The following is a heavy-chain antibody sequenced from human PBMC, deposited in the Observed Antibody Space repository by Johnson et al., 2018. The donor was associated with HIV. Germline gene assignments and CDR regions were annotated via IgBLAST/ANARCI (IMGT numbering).Heavy chain of an antibody. D-gene: IGHD4-17*01. J-gene: IGHJ3*02. Sequence: QVQLVESGGGLIQPGGSLRLSCVTSGFGFSTYYMSWIRQAPGKGLECLSYISSSGSSIYYTDSVKGRFTISRDNTKKSLYLQMNSLTADDTAIYYCARDATPWGGDYVGYAFDIWGQGTMVTVSS. CDR2: ISSSGSSI. CDR3: ARDATPWGGDYVGYAFDI. V-gene: IGHV3-11*04. CDR1: GFGFSTYY.